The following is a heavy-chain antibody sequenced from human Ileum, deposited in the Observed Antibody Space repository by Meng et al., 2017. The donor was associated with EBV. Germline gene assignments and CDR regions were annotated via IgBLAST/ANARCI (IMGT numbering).Heavy chain of an antibody. CDR1: GYSFTTYA. CDR2: INAGNGNT. D-gene: IGHD2-2*01. V-gene: IGHV1-3*01. CDR3: ARTGCSSSSCYDY. Sequence: QVQLLQFGAEVKKPGASVKVACKASGYSFTTYAMHWVRQAPGQRLEWMGWINAGNGNTKYSEKFQSRVTITRDTAASTAYMELSSLRSEDTAVYYCARTGCSSSSCYDYWGQGTLVTVSS. J-gene: IGHJ4*02.